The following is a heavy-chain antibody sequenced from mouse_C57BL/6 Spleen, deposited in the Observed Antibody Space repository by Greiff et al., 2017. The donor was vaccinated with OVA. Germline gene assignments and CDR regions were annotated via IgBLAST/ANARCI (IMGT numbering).Heavy chain of an antibody. CDR1: GYTFTDYN. V-gene: IGHV1-18*01. D-gene: IGHD1-1*01. CDR2: INPNNGGT. CDR3: SRSDTTVVGAMDY. Sequence: VQLQQSGPELVKPGASVKIPCKASGYTFTDYNMDWVQQSHGKSLEWIGDINPNNGGTNYNQKFKGKATLTVDKSSSTAYMELRSLTSEDTAVYYCSRSDTTVVGAMDYWGQGTSVTVAS. J-gene: IGHJ4*01.